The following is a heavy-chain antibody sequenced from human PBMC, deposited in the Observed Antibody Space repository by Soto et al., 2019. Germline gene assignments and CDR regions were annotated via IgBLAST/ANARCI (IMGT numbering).Heavy chain of an antibody. D-gene: IGHD2-2*01. CDR1: GDSVSSNSAA. V-gene: IGHV6-1*01. CDR3: ARDHIVVVPAAIIYYYGMDV. J-gene: IGHJ6*02. Sequence: SQTLSLTCAISGDSVSSNSAACNWIRQSPSRGLEWLGRTYYRSKWYNDYAVSVKSRITINPDTPKNQFSLQLNSVTPEDTAVYYCARDHIVVVPAAIIYYYGMDVWGQGTTVTVSS. CDR2: TYYRSKWYN.